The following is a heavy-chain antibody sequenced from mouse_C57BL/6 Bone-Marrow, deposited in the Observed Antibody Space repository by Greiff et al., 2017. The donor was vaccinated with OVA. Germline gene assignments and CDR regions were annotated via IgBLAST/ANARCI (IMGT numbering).Heavy chain of an antibody. CDR2: INPNNGGT. J-gene: IGHJ2*01. Sequence: EVQLQQSGPELVKPGASVKISCKASGYTFTDYYMNWVKQSHGKSLEWIGDINPNNGGTSYNQKFKGKATLTVDKSSSTAYMELRSLTSEDSAVDYCARFPYYYGSRGDYWGQGTTLTVSS. CDR3: ARFPYYYGSRGDY. D-gene: IGHD1-1*01. CDR1: GYTFTDYY. V-gene: IGHV1-26*01.